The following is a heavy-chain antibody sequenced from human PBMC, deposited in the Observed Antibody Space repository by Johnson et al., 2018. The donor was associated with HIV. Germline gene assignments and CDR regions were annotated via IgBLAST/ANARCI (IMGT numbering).Heavy chain of an antibody. Sequence: EQLVESGGGVIRPGGSLRLSCAASGFTFEDYAMSWVRQAPGKGLEWVSGINWNGGTTGYADSEKGRFTISRDNAKSSLYLQMNSLRPEDTAIYYCVREGYSSSSDAFDIWGQGTMVTVSS. J-gene: IGHJ3*02. D-gene: IGHD6-6*01. CDR1: GFTFEDYA. V-gene: IGHV3-20*04. CDR2: INWNGGTT. CDR3: VREGYSSSSDAFDI.